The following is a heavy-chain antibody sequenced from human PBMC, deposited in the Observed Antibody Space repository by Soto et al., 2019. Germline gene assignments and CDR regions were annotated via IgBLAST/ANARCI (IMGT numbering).Heavy chain of an antibody. D-gene: IGHD6-6*01. CDR2: IYSGGST. Sequence: GGSLRLSCAASGFTVSSNYMSWVRQAPGKGLEWVSVIYSGGSTYYADSVKGRFTISRDNSKNTLYLQMNSLRAEDTAVYYCASDSRGSSSRGLYYYYYMDVWGKGTTVTVPS. V-gene: IGHV3-53*01. J-gene: IGHJ6*03. CDR1: GFTVSSNY. CDR3: ASDSRGSSSRGLYYYYYMDV.